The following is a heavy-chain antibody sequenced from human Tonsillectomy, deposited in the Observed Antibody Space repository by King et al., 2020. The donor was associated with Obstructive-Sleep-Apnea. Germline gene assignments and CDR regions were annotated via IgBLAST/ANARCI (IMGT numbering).Heavy chain of an antibody. CDR2: ISSSSSYI. Sequence: VQLVESGGGLVKPGGSLRLSCAASGFTFSTYSMSWVRQAPGKGLEWVSSISSSSSYIYYTDSVKGRFTISRDNAKNSLYLQMNSLRAEDTAVYYCARDIRSSGSYGWFDPWGQGTLVTVSS. CDR3: ARDIRSSGSYGWFDP. D-gene: IGHD1-26*01. J-gene: IGHJ5*02. CDR1: GFTFSTYS. V-gene: IGHV3-21*01.